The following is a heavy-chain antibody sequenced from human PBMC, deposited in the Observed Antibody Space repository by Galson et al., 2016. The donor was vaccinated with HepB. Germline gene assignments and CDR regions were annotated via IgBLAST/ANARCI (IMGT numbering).Heavy chain of an antibody. D-gene: IGHD7-27*01. J-gene: IGHJ4*02. CDR3: AKDGRATLTGDHFDH. Sequence: SLRLSCAASGFPFSYRAMHWVRQAPGKGLEWVALISCDESHISYADSVKGRFTISRDKSENTLYLQMNSLRAEDTAVYYCAKDGRATLTGDHFDHWGQGTLVTVSS. CDR1: GFPFSYRA. CDR2: ISCDESHI. V-gene: IGHV3-30*18.